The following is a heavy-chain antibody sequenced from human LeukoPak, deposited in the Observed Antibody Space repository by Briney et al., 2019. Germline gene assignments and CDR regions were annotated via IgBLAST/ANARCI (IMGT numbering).Heavy chain of an antibody. CDR3: ARGYGPGDH. CDR2: ISSSGSTI. V-gene: IGHV3-48*03. Sequence: GGSLRLSCAASGFTFSSYEMNWVRQAPGKGLEWVSYISSSGSTIYYADSVRGRFTISRDNAKNSLYLQINSLRAEDTAVYYCARGYGPGDHWGQGTLVTVSS. J-gene: IGHJ4*02. CDR1: GFTFSSYE. D-gene: IGHD4-17*01.